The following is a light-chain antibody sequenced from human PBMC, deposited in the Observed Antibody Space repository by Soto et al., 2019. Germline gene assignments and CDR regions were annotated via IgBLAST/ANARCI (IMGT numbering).Light chain of an antibody. V-gene: IGKV3-20*01. Sequence: EIVLTQSPDTLSLSPGERATFSCRATQSITNNYVAWYQQQAGQAPRLLIYGASTRATGIPDRFRGSGSGTDFTLSITRLEPEDFAVYYCHQYLDSPNTFGQGTNLEIK. J-gene: IGKJ2*01. CDR1: QSITNNY. CDR2: GAS. CDR3: HQYLDSPNT.